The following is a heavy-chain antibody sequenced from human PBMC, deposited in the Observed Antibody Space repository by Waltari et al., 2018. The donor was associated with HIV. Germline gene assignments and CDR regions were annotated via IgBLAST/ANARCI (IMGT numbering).Heavy chain of an antibody. CDR1: GVSFSNNA. CDR3: ARGAASNTFNSYFDY. Sequence: QVQLVQSGAEVKKPGSSVTVSCKASGVSFSNNAISWVGQAPGQGREWMGGIIPVFGTTYYSQKFQGRVTITADVSLTTAYMDLSSLGSDDTAFYFCARGAASNTFNSYFDYWGQGVLVTVSS. V-gene: IGHV1-69*13. J-gene: IGHJ4*02. D-gene: IGHD6-25*01. CDR2: IIPVFGTT.